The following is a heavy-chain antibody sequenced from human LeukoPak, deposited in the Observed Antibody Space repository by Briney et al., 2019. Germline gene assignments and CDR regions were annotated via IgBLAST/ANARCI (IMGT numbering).Heavy chain of an antibody. J-gene: IGHJ4*02. CDR1: GFTFSSYG. V-gene: IGHV3-30*02. Sequence: PGGSLRLSCAASGFTFSSYGMHWVRQAPGKGLEWVAFVRYDGSNKYYADSVRGRFTISRDNSKNTLYLQMNSLRAEDTAVYYCARAVIVGATDYFDYWGQGTLVTVSS. D-gene: IGHD1-26*01. CDR2: VRYDGSNK. CDR3: ARAVIVGATDYFDY.